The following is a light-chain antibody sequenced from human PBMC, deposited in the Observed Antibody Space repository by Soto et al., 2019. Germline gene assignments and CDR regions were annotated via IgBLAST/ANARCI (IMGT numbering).Light chain of an antibody. CDR1: QSVSSN. V-gene: IGKV3-15*01. J-gene: IGKJ3*01. Sequence: EIVMTQSPATLSVSPGETATLSCRASQSVSSNLAWYQQKPGQAPGLLIYGASTRATGIPARFSGSGSGTDFTLTISSLQSEDFAVYYCQQYNNWPRSFGPGTTVDIK. CDR2: GAS. CDR3: QQYNNWPRS.